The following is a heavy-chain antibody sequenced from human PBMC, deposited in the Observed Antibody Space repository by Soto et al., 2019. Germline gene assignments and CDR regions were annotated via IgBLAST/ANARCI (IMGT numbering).Heavy chain of an antibody. D-gene: IGHD3-10*01. V-gene: IGHV3-30*18. J-gene: IGHJ3*02. CDR2: ISYDGRNK. CDR3: SKTGSDAFDI. Sequence: QVQLVESGGGVVQPGRSLRLSCAASGFTFSSYGMHWVRQAPGKGLEWVAIISYDGRNKYYADSVKGRFTISRDNSKNTLFLQMDSLRAEDTAVYYCSKTGSDAFDIWGQGTMVTVSS. CDR1: GFTFSSYG.